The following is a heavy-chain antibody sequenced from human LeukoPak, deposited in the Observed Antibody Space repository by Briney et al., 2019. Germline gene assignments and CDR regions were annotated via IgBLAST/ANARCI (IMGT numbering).Heavy chain of an antibody. V-gene: IGHV3-7*01. CDR2: IKQDGSEK. J-gene: IGHJ4*02. D-gene: IGHD5-12*01. CDR3: ARGMSSGYDFDY. Sequence: GGSLRLSCAASGSTFSSYWMTWVRQAPGKGLEWVANIKQDGSEKYYVDSVKGRFTISRDNAKNSLYLQMNSLRAEDTAVYYCARGMSSGYDFDYWGQGTLVTVSS. CDR1: GSTFSSYW.